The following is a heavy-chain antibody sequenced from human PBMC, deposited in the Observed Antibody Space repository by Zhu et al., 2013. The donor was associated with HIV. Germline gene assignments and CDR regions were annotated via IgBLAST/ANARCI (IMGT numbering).Heavy chain of an antibody. J-gene: IGHJ6*03. CDR2: INPNSGGT. CDR3: ARVSMRLMGRDYYYMDV. CDR1: GFTFTGYY. V-gene: IGHV1-2*02. D-gene: IGHD3-10*01. Sequence: QVQLVQSGAEVKRPGASVKVSCKASGFTFTGYYIHWVRQAPGQGLEWLGWINPNSGGTNYGQNFQGSITMTRDTSITTAYLELNSLRHNDTAIYYCARVSMRLMGRDYYYMDVWGKGTTVTV.